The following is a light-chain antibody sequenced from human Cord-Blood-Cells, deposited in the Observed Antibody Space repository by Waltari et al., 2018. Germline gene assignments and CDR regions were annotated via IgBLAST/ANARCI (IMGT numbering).Light chain of an antibody. Sequence: ELVLTQSPGTLSLSPGERATLPCRASQSVSSSYLAWYQQKPGQAPRLLIYGASSRATGIPDRFSGSGSGTDFTLTTSRLEPEDFAVYYCQQYGSSPLTFGGGTKVEIK. V-gene: IGKV3-20*01. J-gene: IGKJ4*01. CDR1: QSVSSSY. CDR3: QQYGSSPLT. CDR2: GAS.